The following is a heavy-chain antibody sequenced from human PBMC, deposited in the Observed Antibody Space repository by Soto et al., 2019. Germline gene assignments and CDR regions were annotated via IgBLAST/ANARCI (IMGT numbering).Heavy chain of an antibody. J-gene: IGHJ4*02. V-gene: IGHV4-34*01. CDR1: GGSFSGYY. CDR2: INHSGST. D-gene: IGHD2-15*01. Sequence: SETLSLTCAVYGGSFSGYYWIWIRQPPGKGLEWIGEINHSGSTNYNPSLKSRVTISVGTSKNQFSLKLSSVTAADTAVYYCARGRSLHCSGGSCHPRDFDYWGQGTLVTVSS. CDR3: ARGRSLHCSGGSCHPRDFDY.